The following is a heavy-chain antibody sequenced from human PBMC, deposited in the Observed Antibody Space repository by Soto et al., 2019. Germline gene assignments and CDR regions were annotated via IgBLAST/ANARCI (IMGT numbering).Heavy chain of an antibody. D-gene: IGHD3-10*01. J-gene: IGHJ5*02. Sequence: ASVKVSCKASGFTFTSSAMQWVRQARGQRLEWIGWIVVGSGNTNYAQKFQERVTITRDMSTSTAYMELSSLRSEDTAVYYCAAEGMSTESFDHWGQGTLGTVS. V-gene: IGHV1-58*02. CDR1: GFTFTSSA. CDR3: AAEGMSTESFDH. CDR2: IVVGSGNT.